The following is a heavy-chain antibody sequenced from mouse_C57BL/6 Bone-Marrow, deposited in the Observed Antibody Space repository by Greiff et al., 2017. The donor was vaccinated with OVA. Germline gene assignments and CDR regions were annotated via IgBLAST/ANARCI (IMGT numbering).Heavy chain of an antibody. D-gene: IGHD1-1*01. J-gene: IGHJ2*01. Sequence: VQLKESGAELVRPGASVKLSCTASGFNIKDDYMHWVKQRPEQGLEWVGWLDPENGDTAYASQFQGKATITADTSSNTAYLQLSSLTSEDTAVYYGTNWEVVAPDYWGQGTTLTVSS. CDR1: GFNIKDDY. CDR2: LDPENGDT. CDR3: TNWEVVAPDY. V-gene: IGHV14-4*01.